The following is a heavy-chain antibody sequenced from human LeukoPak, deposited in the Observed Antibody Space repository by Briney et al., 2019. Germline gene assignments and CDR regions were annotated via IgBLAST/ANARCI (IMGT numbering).Heavy chain of an antibody. Sequence: ASVKVSCKASGYTFTSYGISWVRQAPGQGREWMGWISAYNGNTNYAQKLQGRVTMTTDTSTSTAYMELRSLRSDDTAVYYCARDDQSARNYDYWGQGTLVTVSS. V-gene: IGHV1-18*01. CDR3: ARDDQSARNYDY. CDR2: ISAYNGNT. D-gene: IGHD1-7*01. J-gene: IGHJ4*02. CDR1: GYTFTSYG.